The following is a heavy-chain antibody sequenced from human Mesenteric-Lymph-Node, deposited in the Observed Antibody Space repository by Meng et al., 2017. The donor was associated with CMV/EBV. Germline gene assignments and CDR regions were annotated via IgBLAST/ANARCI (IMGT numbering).Heavy chain of an antibody. CDR3: AKDGGSYRYFQH. D-gene: IGHD1-26*01. V-gene: IGHV3-23*01. Sequence: GESLKISCAASGFTFSSYAMNWVRQAPGKGLEWVSVISGSGGNTYYADSVKGRFTISRDNSKNTLYLQMDSLRAEDTAVYHCAKDGGSYRYFQHWGQGTLVTVSS. CDR1: GFTFSSYA. J-gene: IGHJ1*01. CDR2: ISGSGGNT.